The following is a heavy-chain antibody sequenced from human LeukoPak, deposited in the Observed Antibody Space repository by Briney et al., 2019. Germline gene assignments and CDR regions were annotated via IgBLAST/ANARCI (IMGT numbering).Heavy chain of an antibody. D-gene: IGHD5-24*01. CDR1: GYTFSNYY. V-gene: IGHV1-46*01. J-gene: IGHJ3*02. CDR2: INPTAGNT. Sequence: ASVTVSCKASGYTFSNYYLHWVRQAPGQGLEWMGLINPTAGNTYYAQRFQGRVTMNRNTSTSTVYMELSSLRSEDTAVYYCARIRDGYNDAYDIWGQGTMVTVPS. CDR3: ARIRDGYNDAYDI.